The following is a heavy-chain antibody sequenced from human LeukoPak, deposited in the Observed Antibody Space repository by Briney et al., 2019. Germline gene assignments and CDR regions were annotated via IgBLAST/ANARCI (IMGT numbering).Heavy chain of an antibody. J-gene: IGHJ5*02. V-gene: IGHV3-23*01. Sequence: GGSLRLSCAASGLTFSSYAMSWVRQAPGKGLEWVSAISGSGGSTYYADSVKGRFTISRDNSKNTLYLQINSLRAEDTAVYYCAKVGDYYYGSGSYYDWFDPWGQGTLVTVSS. CDR2: ISGSGGST. CDR3: AKVGDYYYGSGSYYDWFDP. D-gene: IGHD3-10*01. CDR1: GLTFSSYA.